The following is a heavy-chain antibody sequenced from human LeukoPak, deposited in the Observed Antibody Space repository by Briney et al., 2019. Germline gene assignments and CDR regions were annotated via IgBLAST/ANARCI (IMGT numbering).Heavy chain of an antibody. V-gene: IGHV3-21*01. CDR2: ISSSNSYI. J-gene: IGHJ6*03. Sequence: GGSLRLSRAASGFTFSSYSMNWVRQAPGKGLEWVSSISSSNSYIYYADSVKGRFTISRDNAKNSLYLQMNSLRAEDTAVYYCARGRKDIVVESGLGPMDVWGKGTTVTVSS. D-gene: IGHD2-2*01. CDR1: GFTFSSYS. CDR3: ARGRKDIVVESGLGPMDV.